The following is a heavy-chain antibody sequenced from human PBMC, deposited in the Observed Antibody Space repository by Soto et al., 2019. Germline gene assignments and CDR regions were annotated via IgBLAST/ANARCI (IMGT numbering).Heavy chain of an antibody. D-gene: IGHD5-12*01. CDR2: IIPIFGTA. J-gene: IGHJ4*02. V-gene: IGHV1-69*13. Sequence: GASVKVSCKAAGGTFSSYAISWVRQAPGQGLEWMGGIIPIFGTANYAQKFQGRVTITADESTSTAYMELSSLRSEDTAVYYCARGDYSGYDFRVSHGSSYYFDYWGQGTLVTVSS. CDR3: ARGDYSGYDFRVSHGSSYYFDY. CDR1: GGTFSSYA.